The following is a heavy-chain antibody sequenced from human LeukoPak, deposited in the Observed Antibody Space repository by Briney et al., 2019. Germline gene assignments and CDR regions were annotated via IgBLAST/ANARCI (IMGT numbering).Heavy chain of an antibody. J-gene: IGHJ4*02. Sequence: DSLKVSCKASGYTFTGYHMHWVRQAPGQGLEWMGWINPDRGSTNYAQKFQGRVTMTRDTSISTAYMELSRLTSDDTAVYYCARVWSAYYNFDYWGQGTLVSVSS. V-gene: IGHV1-2*02. CDR1: GYTFTGYH. D-gene: IGHD3-3*01. CDR2: INPDRGST. CDR3: ARVWSAYYNFDY.